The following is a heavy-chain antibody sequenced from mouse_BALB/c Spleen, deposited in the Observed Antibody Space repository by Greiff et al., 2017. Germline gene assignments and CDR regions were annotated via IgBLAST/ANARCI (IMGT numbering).Heavy chain of an antibody. Sequence: EVKLVESGGGLVQPGGSRKLSCAASGFTFSSFGMHWVRQAPEKGLEWVAYISSGSSTIYYADTVKGRFTISRDNPKNTLFLQMTSLRSEDTAMYYCARAGYDYDAWFAYWGQGTLVTVSA. V-gene: IGHV5-17*02. CDR1: GFTFSSFG. CDR2: ISSGSSTI. D-gene: IGHD2-4*01. J-gene: IGHJ3*01. CDR3: ARAGYDYDAWFAY.